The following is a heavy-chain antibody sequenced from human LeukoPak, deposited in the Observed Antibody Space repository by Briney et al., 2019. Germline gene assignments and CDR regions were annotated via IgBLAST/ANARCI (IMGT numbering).Heavy chain of an antibody. J-gene: IGHJ3*01. Sequence: HPGGSLRLSCAASGFTFSGYDMHWVRHATGKRLEWVSGIGIPGDTYYPGSVKGRFTISRENAKNSFYLQMNSLRVEDTAVYYCVRAHVAAGLALDHWGQGTMVTVSS. CDR2: IGIPGDT. D-gene: IGHD6-25*01. CDR1: GFTFSGYD. V-gene: IGHV3-13*01. CDR3: VRAHVAAGLALDH.